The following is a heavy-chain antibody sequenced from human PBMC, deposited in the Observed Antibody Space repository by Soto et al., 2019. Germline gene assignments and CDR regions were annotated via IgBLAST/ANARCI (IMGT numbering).Heavy chain of an antibody. V-gene: IGHV1-69*01. CDR1: GGTFSNYA. CDR3: VRESDYDTSCYYLGYFDY. CDR2: IIPIFGTT. J-gene: IGHJ4*02. D-gene: IGHD3-22*01. Sequence: QVQLVQSGAEVKKPGSSVKVSCKASGGTFSNYAFSWVRQAPGQGLEWVGGIIPIFGTTNYTQKFQGRVTITADESTNTAYMELSGLRSDDTAVYYCVRESDYDTSCYYLGYFDYWGQGTLVTVSS.